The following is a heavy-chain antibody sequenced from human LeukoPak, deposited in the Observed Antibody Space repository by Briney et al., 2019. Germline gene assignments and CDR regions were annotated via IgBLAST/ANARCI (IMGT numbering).Heavy chain of an antibody. CDR1: GFTFSSYA. Sequence: GGSLRLSCAASGFTFSSYAMSWVRQAPGKGLEWVSGIRGSGGSTYYADSVKGQFTISRDNSKNTLYLQMNRQRAEDTAVYYCAKESGYCSGGSCYSEYYFDYWGQGTLVTVSS. D-gene: IGHD2-15*01. CDR2: IRGSGGST. J-gene: IGHJ4*02. CDR3: AKESGYCSGGSCYSEYYFDY. V-gene: IGHV3-23*01.